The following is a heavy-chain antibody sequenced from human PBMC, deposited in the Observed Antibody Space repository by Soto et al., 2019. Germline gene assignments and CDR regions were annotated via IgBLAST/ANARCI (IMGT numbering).Heavy chain of an antibody. CDR2: ISAYNGNT. Sequence: ASVKVSCKASGYTFTSYGISWVGQAPGQGLEWMGWISAYNGNTNYAQKLQGRVTMTTDTSTSTAYMELRSLRSDDTAVYYCARDYDFWSGRPYYYYGMDVWGQGTTVTVSS. CDR3: ARDYDFWSGRPYYYYGMDV. D-gene: IGHD3-3*01. J-gene: IGHJ6*02. CDR1: GYTFTSYG. V-gene: IGHV1-18*04.